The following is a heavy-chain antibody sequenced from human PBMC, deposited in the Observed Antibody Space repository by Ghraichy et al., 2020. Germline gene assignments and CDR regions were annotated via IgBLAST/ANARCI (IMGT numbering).Heavy chain of an antibody. Sequence: SQTLSLTCTVSGGSINNYYWSWIRQPPGKGLEWIGYIYYRWSTNYNPSLKSRVTISVDTSKNQFSLKLSSLTAADTAIYYCARDRRAGYNSECDPWGQGTLVTVSS. CDR3: ARDRRAGYNSECDP. D-gene: IGHD5-24*01. V-gene: IGHV4-59*01. CDR2: IYYRWST. J-gene: IGHJ5*02. CDR1: GGSINNYY.